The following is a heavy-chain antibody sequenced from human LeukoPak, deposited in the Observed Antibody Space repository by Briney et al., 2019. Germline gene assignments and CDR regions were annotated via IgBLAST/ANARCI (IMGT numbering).Heavy chain of an antibody. CDR1: GYTFTGYY. CDR3: AGPYYDFTDAFNI. J-gene: IGHJ3*02. CDR2: INPNSGGT. Sequence: ASVKVSCKASGYTFTGYYMHWVRQAHGQGLEWMGWINPNSGGTNYAQKFQGRVTMTRDTSISTAYMELSRLRSDDTAVYYCAGPYYDFTDAFNIWAKGQWSPSLQ. D-gene: IGHD3-3*01. V-gene: IGHV1-2*02.